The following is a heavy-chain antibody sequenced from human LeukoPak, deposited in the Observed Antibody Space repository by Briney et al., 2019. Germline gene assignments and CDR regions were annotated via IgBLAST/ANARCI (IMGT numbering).Heavy chain of an antibody. V-gene: IGHV4-39*01. CDR2: IYYSGST. D-gene: IGHD3-10*01. CDR1: GGSISSSSYY. Sequence: SETLSLTCTVSGGSISSSSYYWGWIRQPPGKGLEWIGSIYYSGSTYYNPSLKSRVTISVDTSKNQFSLKLSSVTAADTAVYYCARHGPYHYGSGSYLEFYFDHWGQGTLVTVSS. J-gene: IGHJ4*02. CDR3: ARHGPYHYGSGSYLEFYFDH.